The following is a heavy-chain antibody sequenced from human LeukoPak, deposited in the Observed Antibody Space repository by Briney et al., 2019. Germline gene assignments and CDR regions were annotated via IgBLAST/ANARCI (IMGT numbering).Heavy chain of an antibody. D-gene: IGHD2-2*01. CDR3: AKISVVVVPAATPYYFDY. CDR1: GFTFSSYA. Sequence: GGSLRLSCAASGFTFSSYAMSWVRQAPGKGLEWVSAISGSGGSTYYADSVKGRFTISGDNSKNTLYLQMNSLRAEDTAVYYCAKISVVVVPAATPYYFDYWGQGTLVTVSS. CDR2: ISGSGGST. J-gene: IGHJ4*02. V-gene: IGHV3-23*01.